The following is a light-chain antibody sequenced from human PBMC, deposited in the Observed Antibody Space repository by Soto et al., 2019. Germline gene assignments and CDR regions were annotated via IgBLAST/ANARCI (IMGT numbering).Light chain of an antibody. CDR1: RSVSRY. CDR3: QQLNNYPRT. V-gene: IGKV1-39*01. Sequence: DIQMTQSPSSLSASVGDRVTITCRASRSVSRYLNWYQQKPGKAPKLLISGASTLQSGVPSRFSGSGSGTDFTLTISSLQPEDFATYYCQQLNNYPRTFGQGTKVEIK. CDR2: GAS. J-gene: IGKJ1*01.